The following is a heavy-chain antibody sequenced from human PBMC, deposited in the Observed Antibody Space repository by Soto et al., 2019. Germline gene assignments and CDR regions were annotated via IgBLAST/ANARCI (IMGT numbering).Heavy chain of an antibody. V-gene: IGHV1-69*13. J-gene: IGHJ5*02. Sequence: ASVKVSCKASGGTFSSYAINWVRQAPGQGLEWMGGIIPIFGTANYAQKFQGRVTITADESTSTAYMELSSLRSEDTAVYYCARDSEQLVVNSLWFDPWGQGTLVTVSS. CDR1: GGTFSSYA. CDR3: ARDSEQLVVNSLWFDP. D-gene: IGHD6-6*01. CDR2: IIPIFGTA.